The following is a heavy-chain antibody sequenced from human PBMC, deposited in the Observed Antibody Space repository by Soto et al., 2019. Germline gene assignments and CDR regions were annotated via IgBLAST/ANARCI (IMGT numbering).Heavy chain of an antibody. CDR1: GFTFSSYG. D-gene: IGHD3-22*01. CDR2: ISYDGSNK. J-gene: IGHJ4*02. CDR3: AKTRFYYDSSGYFDY. V-gene: IGHV3-30*18. Sequence: GGSLRLSCAASGFTFSSYGMHWVRQAPGKGLEWVAVISYDGSNKYYADSVKGRFTISRDNSKNTLYLQMNSLRAEDTAVYYCAKTRFYYDSSGYFDYWGQGTLATVSS.